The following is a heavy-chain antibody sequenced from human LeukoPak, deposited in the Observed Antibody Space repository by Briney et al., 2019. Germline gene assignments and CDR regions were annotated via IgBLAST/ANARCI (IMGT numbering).Heavy chain of an antibody. CDR3: ARGFNYGKFDY. D-gene: IGHD3-16*01. Sequence: ASVKVSCKASGYTFTGYYVHWVRQAPGPGLEWMGWINPNSGGTNYAQKFQGRVTMTRDTSISTAYMELSRLRSDDTAVYCCARGFNYGKFDYWGQGTLVTVSS. V-gene: IGHV1-2*02. J-gene: IGHJ4*02. CDR1: GYTFTGYY. CDR2: INPNSGGT.